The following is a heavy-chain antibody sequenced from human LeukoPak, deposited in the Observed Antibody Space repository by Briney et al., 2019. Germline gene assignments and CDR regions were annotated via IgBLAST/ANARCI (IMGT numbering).Heavy chain of an antibody. CDR2: IYPSDSDT. J-gene: IGHJ4*02. CDR3: ARLYDSSGYFDY. CDR1: GYTFTKYW. D-gene: IGHD3-22*01. Sequence: GESLKISCKGSGYTFTKYWIGWVRQMPGKGLEWMGIIYPSDSDTTYSPSFQGQVTISADKSISTAYLQWSSLKASDTAMHYCARLYDSSGYFDYWGQGTLVTVSS. V-gene: IGHV5-51*01.